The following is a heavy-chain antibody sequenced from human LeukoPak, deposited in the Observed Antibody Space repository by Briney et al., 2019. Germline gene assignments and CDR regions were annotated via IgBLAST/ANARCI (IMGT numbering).Heavy chain of an antibody. CDR3: ARGSGSGSFYYYGMDV. CDR1: GGSISSGGYY. Sequence: SETLSLTCTVSGGSISSGGYYWSWIRQHPGKGLEWIGYIYYSGSTYYNPSLKSRVTVSVDTSKNQFSLKLSSVTAADTAVYYCARGSGSGSFYYYGMDVWGQGTTVTVSS. D-gene: IGHD3-10*01. V-gene: IGHV4-31*03. CDR2: IYYSGST. J-gene: IGHJ6*02.